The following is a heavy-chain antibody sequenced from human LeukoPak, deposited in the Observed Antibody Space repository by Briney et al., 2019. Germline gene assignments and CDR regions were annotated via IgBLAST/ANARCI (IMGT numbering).Heavy chain of an antibody. Sequence: PGGSLRLSCAASGLTFSSYAMSWVRQAPGKGLEWVSAISGSGGSTYYADSVKGRFTISRDNSKNTLYLQMNSLRAEDTAVYYCAKVDRGLTTVTTADYWGQGTLVTVSS. J-gene: IGHJ4*02. D-gene: IGHD4-17*01. CDR1: GLTFSSYA. V-gene: IGHV3-23*01. CDR3: AKVDRGLTTVTTADY. CDR2: ISGSGGST.